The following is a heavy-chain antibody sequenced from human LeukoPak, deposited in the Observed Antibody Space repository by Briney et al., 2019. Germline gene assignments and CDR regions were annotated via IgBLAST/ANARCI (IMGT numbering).Heavy chain of an antibody. Sequence: ISSSSSYIYYADSVKGRFTISRDTAKNSLYLQMNSLRAEDTAVYYCARSYCSGGSCYSGFDYWGQGALVTVSS. D-gene: IGHD2-15*01. CDR2: ISSSSSYI. J-gene: IGHJ4*02. V-gene: IGHV3-21*01. CDR3: ARSYCSGGSCYSGFDY.